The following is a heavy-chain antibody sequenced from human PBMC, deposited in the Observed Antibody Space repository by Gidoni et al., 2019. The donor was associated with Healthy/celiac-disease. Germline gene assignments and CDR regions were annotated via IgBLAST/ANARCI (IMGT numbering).Heavy chain of an antibody. V-gene: IGHV4-39*07. J-gene: IGHJ4*02. CDR2: IYYSGST. CDR1: GGSISSRSYY. Sequence: QLQLQESGPGLVKPSETLSLTCTVSGGSISSRSYYWGWIRQPPGKGLEWIGSIYYSGSTYYNPSLKSRVTISVDTSKNQFSLKLSSVTAADTAVYYCASYNYYDSSGNFDYWGQGTLVTVPS. D-gene: IGHD3-22*01. CDR3: ASYNYYDSSGNFDY.